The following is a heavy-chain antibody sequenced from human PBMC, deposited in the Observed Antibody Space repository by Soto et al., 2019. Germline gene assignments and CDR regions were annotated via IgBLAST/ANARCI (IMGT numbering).Heavy chain of an antibody. CDR3: ASDGYSYGGGYGDY. J-gene: IGHJ4*02. V-gene: IGHV3-66*01. CDR2: IYSGGSA. CDR1: GFTVSSNY. D-gene: IGHD5-18*01. Sequence: EVQLVESGGGLVQPGGSLRLSCAASGFTVSSNYMSWVRQAPGKGLEWVAVIYSGGSAYYSDSVKGRFTTYRDNSKNTLYLKRNSLRAEETAVYYWASDGYSYGGGYGDYWGQGTLVTVSS.